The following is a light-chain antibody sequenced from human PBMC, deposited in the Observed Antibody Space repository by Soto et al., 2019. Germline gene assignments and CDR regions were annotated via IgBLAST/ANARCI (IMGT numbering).Light chain of an antibody. CDR1: SSDVGTYNH. V-gene: IGLV2-8*01. CDR3: SSYADNSNYV. Sequence: QPALTQPSSASGSPGQSVTISCSGTSSDVGTYNHVSWYQQHPGKAPKLMIYEVSRRPSGVPDRFSGSKSGNTASLTVSGLQAEDEADYYCSSYADNSNYVFGTGTKVTVL. J-gene: IGLJ1*01. CDR2: EVS.